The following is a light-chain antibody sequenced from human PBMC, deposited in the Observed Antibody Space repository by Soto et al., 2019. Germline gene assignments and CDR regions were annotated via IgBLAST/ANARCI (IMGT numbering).Light chain of an antibody. CDR1: QSVDSY. CDR3: QKRSSWPIT. Sequence: ALTQYAASLSLSQAERATLSRRASQSVDSYLVWYQQKPGQAPRLLIFGASSRATGIPARFSGSGSGTDFTLTINSLEPEDFAVYYCQKRSSWPITCGQGTRREIK. J-gene: IGKJ5*01. CDR2: GAS. V-gene: IGKV3-11*01.